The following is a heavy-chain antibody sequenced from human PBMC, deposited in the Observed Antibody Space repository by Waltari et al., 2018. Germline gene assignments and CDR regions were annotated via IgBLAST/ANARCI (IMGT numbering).Heavy chain of an antibody. CDR3: TTDRRRGYDPQFDY. J-gene: IGHJ4*02. D-gene: IGHD5-12*01. CDR1: GFSFRDAW. Sequence: EVQLVESGGGLVQPGGSLRLSCAASGFSFRDAWMSWVRLAPGKGLEWVGRIRSKADGGTIDYAAPVKGRFTISRDDSKTTLYMQLNSLKDEDTAVYYCTTDRRRGYDPQFDYWGQGTLVTVSS. CDR2: IRSKADGGTI. V-gene: IGHV3-15*01.